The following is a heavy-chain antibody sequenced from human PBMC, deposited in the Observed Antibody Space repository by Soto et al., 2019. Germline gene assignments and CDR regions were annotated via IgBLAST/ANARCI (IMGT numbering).Heavy chain of an antibody. J-gene: IGHJ5*02. CDR3: ARMESFGSLNWFDP. Sequence: PGGSLRLSCAASGYTFTNNDVSWVRQATGQGLEWMGWMNPGSGDTGYAQKFQGRVTMTRDISIATAYMELNSLTSEDTAIYYCARMESFGSLNWFDPWGQGTLVTSPQ. D-gene: IGHD5-18*01. CDR2: MNPGSGDT. CDR1: GYTFTNND. V-gene: IGHV1-8*02.